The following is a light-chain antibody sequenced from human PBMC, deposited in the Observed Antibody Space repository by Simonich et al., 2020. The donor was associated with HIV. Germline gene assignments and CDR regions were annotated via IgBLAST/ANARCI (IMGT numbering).Light chain of an antibody. J-gene: IGLJ2*01. Sequence: QSALTQPPSASGSPGQSVTISCTGTSSDVGGYNYVSWYQQHPGKAPKLMIYDVSKWPSGVPDRFSGAKSGNTASLTISGLQAEDEADYYCCSYAGSYTLIFGGGTKLTVL. CDR1: SSDVGGYNY. V-gene: IGLV2-11*01. CDR3: CSYAGSYTLI. CDR2: DVS.